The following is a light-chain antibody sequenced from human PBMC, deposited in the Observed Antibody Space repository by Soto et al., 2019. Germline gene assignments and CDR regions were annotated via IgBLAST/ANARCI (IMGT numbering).Light chain of an antibody. CDR3: QQYNNWPPRWT. Sequence: EIVMTQSPATLSVSPGERATLSCRAIQSAGSNLAWYQQKPGQAPRLLIYYASTRDTGVPARFSGNGSGTEFTLTISSLQSEDFAVYSCQQYNNWPPRWTFGQGTKVDI. V-gene: IGKV3-15*01. J-gene: IGKJ1*01. CDR2: YAS. CDR1: QSAGSN.